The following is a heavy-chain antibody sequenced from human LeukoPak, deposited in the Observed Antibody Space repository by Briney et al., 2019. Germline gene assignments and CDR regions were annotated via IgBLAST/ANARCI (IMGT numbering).Heavy chain of an antibody. V-gene: IGHV3-74*01. D-gene: IGHD6-13*01. CDR3: ARVPYSSRYSS. J-gene: IGHJ4*02. CDR1: GFTFSSYS. CDR2: INSDGSST. Sequence: GGSLRLSCAASGFTFSSYSMNWVRQAPGKGLVWVPRINSDGSSTSYADSVKGRFTISRDNAKNTLYLQMNSLRAEDTAVYYCARVPYSSRYSSWGQGTLVTVSS.